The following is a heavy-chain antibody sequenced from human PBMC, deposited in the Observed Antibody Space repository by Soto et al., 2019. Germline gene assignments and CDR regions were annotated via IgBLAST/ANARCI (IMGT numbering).Heavy chain of an antibody. Sequence: PVGSLRLSCAASGFTFSSYAMSWVRQAPGKGLEWVSAISGSGGSTYYAGSVKGRFTISRDNSKNTLYLQMNSLRAEDTAVYYCAKDQGCSGGSCYPYNWFDPWGQGTLVTVSS. CDR2: ISGSGGST. CDR1: GFTFSSYA. D-gene: IGHD2-15*01. CDR3: AKDQGCSGGSCYPYNWFDP. J-gene: IGHJ5*02. V-gene: IGHV3-23*01.